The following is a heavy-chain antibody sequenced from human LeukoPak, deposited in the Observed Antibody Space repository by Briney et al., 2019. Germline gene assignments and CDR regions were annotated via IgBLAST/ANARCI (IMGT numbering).Heavy chain of an antibody. J-gene: IGHJ4*02. V-gene: IGHV3-33*01. CDR1: GFTFSSYG. D-gene: IGHD1-26*01. CDR2: IWYDGSNK. CDR3: AREPTHNTGDIDY. Sequence: GGSLRLSSAASGFTFSSYGMHWVRQAPGKGLEWVAVIWYDGSNKYYADSVKGRFTISRDNSKNTLYLQMNSLRAEDTAVYYCAREPTHNTGDIDYWGQGTLVTVSS.